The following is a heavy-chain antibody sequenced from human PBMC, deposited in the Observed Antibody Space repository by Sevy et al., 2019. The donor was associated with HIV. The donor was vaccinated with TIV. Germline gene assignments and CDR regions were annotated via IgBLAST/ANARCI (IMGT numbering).Heavy chain of an antibody. Sequence: ASVKVSCKTSGYRFMSYGISWVRQAPGQGLEWMGWISTFNGDTNAAPKLQGRVTMTTDTSTSTGYMELRSLRSDDTAVYYCARAPSGSQGPGQYFHYWGQGTLVTLSS. CDR1: GYRFMSYG. J-gene: IGHJ1*01. CDR3: ARAPSGSQGPGQYFHY. D-gene: IGHD1-26*01. CDR2: ISTFNGDT. V-gene: IGHV1-18*01.